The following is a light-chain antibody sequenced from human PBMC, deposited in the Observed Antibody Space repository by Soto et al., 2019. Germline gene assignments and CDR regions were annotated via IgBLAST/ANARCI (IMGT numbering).Light chain of an antibody. CDR3: QQYNNYLTWT. J-gene: IGKJ1*01. V-gene: IGKV1-5*01. CDR1: QSISRW. CDR2: DAS. Sequence: DIQMTQSPSTLSASVGDRVTITCRVSQSISRWLAWYQQRPGKAPKILIFDASILKSGVPSRFSGSGSGTEFTLTISSLQPDDFATYYCQQYNNYLTWTFGQGTKVEVK.